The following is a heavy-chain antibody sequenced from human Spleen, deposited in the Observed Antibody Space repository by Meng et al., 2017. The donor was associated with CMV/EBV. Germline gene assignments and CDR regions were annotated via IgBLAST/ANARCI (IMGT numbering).Heavy chain of an antibody. CDR2: MNPNSGNT. CDR1: GYTFTSYD. D-gene: IGHD3-22*01. J-gene: IGHJ5*02. V-gene: IGHV1-8*01. Sequence: ASVKVSCKASGYTFTSYDINWVRQATGQGLEWMGWMNPNSGNTGYAQKFQGRVTMTRNTSISTAYMELSSLRSEDTAVYYCARQFIGYDSSGYYRVDWFDPWGQGTLVTVSS. CDR3: ARQFIGYDSSGYYRVDWFDP.